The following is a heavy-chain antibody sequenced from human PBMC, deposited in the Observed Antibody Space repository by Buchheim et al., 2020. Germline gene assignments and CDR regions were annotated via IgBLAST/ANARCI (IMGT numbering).Heavy chain of an antibody. J-gene: IGHJ4*02. CDR2: ISGSGGST. D-gene: IGHD6-6*01. V-gene: IGHV3-23*01. CDR1: GFTFSNYA. Sequence: EVQVLESGGGLVQPGGSLRLSCAASGFTFSNYAMSWVRQAPGKGLEWVSVISGSGGSTYYADSVKGRFTISRDNSKNTLYLQMNSLRAEDTAVYYCAKGYAEYSSFKGYYFDYWGQGTL. CDR3: AKGYAEYSSFKGYYFDY.